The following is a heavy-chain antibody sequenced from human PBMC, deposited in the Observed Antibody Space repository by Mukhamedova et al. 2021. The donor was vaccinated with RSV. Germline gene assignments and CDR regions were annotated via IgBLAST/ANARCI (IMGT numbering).Heavy chain of an antibody. J-gene: IGHJ4*02. CDR1: ISSSSYY. Sequence: ISSSSYYWGWIRQPPGKGLEWIGSIYYSGSTYYNPSLKSRVTISVDTSKNQFSLKLSSVTAADTAVYYCARLEDDYGDFDYWGQG. D-gene: IGHD4-17*01. V-gene: IGHV4-39*01. CDR3: ARLEDDYGDFDY. CDR2: IYYSGST.